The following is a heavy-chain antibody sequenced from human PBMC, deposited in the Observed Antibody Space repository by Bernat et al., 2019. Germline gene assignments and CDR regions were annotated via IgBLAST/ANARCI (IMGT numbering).Heavy chain of an antibody. J-gene: IGHJ6*02. V-gene: IGHV6-1*01. D-gene: IGHD4-17*01. CDR2: TYYRSKWYN. Sequence: QVQLQQSGPGLVKPSQTLSLTCAISGDSVSSNSAAWNWIRQSPSRGLEWPGRTYYRSKWYNDYAVSVKSRITINPDTSKNQFSLQLNSVTPEDTAVYYCARAPHDYGGNHLPYYYYYGMDVWGQGTTVTVSS. CDR3: ARAPHDYGGNHLPYYYYYGMDV. CDR1: GDSVSSNSAA.